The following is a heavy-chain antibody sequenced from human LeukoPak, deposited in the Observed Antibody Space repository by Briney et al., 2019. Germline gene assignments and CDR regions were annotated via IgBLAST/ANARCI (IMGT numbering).Heavy chain of an antibody. Sequence: PGGSLRLSCAASGFTFSSYSMNWVRQAPGKGLEWVSYISSSSSTIYYADSVKGRFTISRDNAKNSLYLQMNSLRAEDTAVYYCAREEGYSNYPPLLWGQGTLVTVSS. J-gene: IGHJ4*02. CDR2: ISSSSSTI. CDR3: AREEGYSNYPPLL. CDR1: GFTFSSYS. D-gene: IGHD4-11*01. V-gene: IGHV3-48*04.